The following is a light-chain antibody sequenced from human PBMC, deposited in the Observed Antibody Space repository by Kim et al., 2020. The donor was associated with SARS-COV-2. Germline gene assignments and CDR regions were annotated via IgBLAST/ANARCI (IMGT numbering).Light chain of an antibody. CDR3: SSYTSSNTLV. CDR1: SSDVGSYNR. CDR2: EVS. J-gene: IGLJ3*02. Sequence: QSALTQSPSVSGSPGQSVTISCTGTSSDVGSYNRVSWYQQPPGTAPKLMIYEVSNRPSGVPDRFSGSKSGNTASLTISGLQAEDEANYYCSSYTSSNTLVFGGGTQLTVL. V-gene: IGLV2-18*02.